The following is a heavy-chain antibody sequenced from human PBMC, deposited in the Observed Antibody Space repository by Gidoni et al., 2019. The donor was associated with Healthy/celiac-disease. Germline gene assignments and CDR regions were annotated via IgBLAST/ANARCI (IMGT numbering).Heavy chain of an antibody. Sequence: QVQLQQWGAGLLKPSETLSLTCAVYGGSFRGYYWSWIRQPPGKGLEWIGEINQSESTNYNPSLKSRVTISVDTSKNQFSLKLSSVTAADTAVYYCARDCSGGSCYYYYGMDVWGQGTTVTVSS. CDR3: ARDCSGGSCYYYYGMDV. D-gene: IGHD2-15*01. J-gene: IGHJ6*02. CDR2: INQSEST. CDR1: GGSFRGYY. V-gene: IGHV4-34*01.